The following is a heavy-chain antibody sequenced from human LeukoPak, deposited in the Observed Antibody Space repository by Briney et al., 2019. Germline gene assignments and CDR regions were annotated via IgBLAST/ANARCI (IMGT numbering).Heavy chain of an antibody. V-gene: IGHV3-7*01. CDR2: IKQDGSEK. Sequence: PGGSLRLSCAASGFTFSNYWMTWVRQAPGKGLEWVANIKQDGSEKYYVDSVKGRFTISRDNAKNSLYLQMNSLRAEDTAVYYCARDRGMWSSSWYWFDPWGQGTLVTVSS. CDR1: GFTFSNYW. D-gene: IGHD6-13*01. J-gene: IGHJ5*02. CDR3: ARDRGMWSSSWYWFDP.